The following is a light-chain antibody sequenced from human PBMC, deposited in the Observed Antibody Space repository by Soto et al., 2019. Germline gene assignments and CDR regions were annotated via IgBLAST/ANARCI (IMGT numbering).Light chain of an antibody. V-gene: IGKV3-20*01. CDR3: QQYGSSVRT. J-gene: IGKJ1*01. CDR1: QSVNSGS. CDR2: GAT. Sequence: DIALTQSPGTLSLSPGDRAILSCRASQSVNSGSLAWYQQRPGQAPRLLIYGATIRATGIPDKFSGSGSGTDFTLTISRLEPEDFAVCYCQQYGSSVRTFGQGTKVEIK.